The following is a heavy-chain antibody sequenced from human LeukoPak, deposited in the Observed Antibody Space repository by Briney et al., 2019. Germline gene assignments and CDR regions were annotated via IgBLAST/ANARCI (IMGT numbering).Heavy chain of an antibody. V-gene: IGHV3-21*01. Sequence: PGGSLRLSCAASGFTFSSYSMNWVRQAPGKGLEWVSSISSSSSYIYYADSVKGRFTISRDNAKNSLYLQMNSLRAEDTAVYYCARGYCSGGSCYSPDAFDIWGQGTMVTVSS. J-gene: IGHJ3*02. D-gene: IGHD2-15*01. CDR3: ARGYCSGGSCYSPDAFDI. CDR2: ISSSSSYI. CDR1: GFTFSSYS.